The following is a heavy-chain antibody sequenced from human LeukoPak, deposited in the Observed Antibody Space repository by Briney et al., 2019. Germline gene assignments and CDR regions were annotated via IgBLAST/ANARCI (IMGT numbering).Heavy chain of an antibody. CDR2: ISYDGSNK. D-gene: IGHD6-13*01. V-gene: IGHV3-30*04. J-gene: IGHJ6*04. CDR1: GFTFSSYA. Sequence: GGSVRLSCAASGFTFSSYAMHWVRQAPGKGLEGLAVISYDGSNKYYAHSVKGRFTISRDNSTNTLYLQMNSLRAEDTAVYYCARRAAAGTGLDYYYYGMDVWGKGNTATVSS. CDR3: ARRAAAGTGLDYYYYGMDV.